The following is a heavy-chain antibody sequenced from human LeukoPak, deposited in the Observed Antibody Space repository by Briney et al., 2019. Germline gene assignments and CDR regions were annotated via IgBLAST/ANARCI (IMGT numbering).Heavy chain of an antibody. CDR2: IKQDGSEK. Sequence: GGSLRLSCAASGFTFSNYWLSWVRQAPGKGLEWVANIKQDGSEKYYVDSVKGRFIISRDNAKNSLYLQMNSLRSEDTAVYYCARGGVTAMAPFDYWGQGTLVTVSS. CDR3: ARGGVTAMAPFDY. J-gene: IGHJ4*02. V-gene: IGHV3-7*03. D-gene: IGHD5-18*01. CDR1: GFTFSNYW.